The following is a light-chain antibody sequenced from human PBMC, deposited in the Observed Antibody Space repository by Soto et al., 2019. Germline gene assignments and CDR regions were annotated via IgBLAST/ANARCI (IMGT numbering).Light chain of an antibody. CDR3: QHYNSYSEA. J-gene: IGKJ1*01. CDR1: QTISSW. CDR2: KAS. V-gene: IGKV1-5*03. Sequence: DIQMTQSPSSLSSSVGDVCTISCRASQTISSWLAWYQQKPGKAPKLLIYKASTLKSGVPSRFSGSGSGTEFTLTISSLQPDDFATYYCQHYNSYSEAFGQGTKVDIK.